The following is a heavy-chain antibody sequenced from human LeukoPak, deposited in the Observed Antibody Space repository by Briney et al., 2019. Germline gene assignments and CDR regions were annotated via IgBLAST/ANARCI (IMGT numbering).Heavy chain of an antibody. CDR2: INPNSGGT. V-gene: IGHV1-2*02. CDR3: ARDLRTHYYDSSGY. Sequence: ASVKVSCKASGYTFTGYYMHWVRQAPGQGLEWMGWINPNSGGTNYAQKFQGRVTMTRDTSISSAYMELSRLRSDDTAVYYCARDLRTHYYDSSGYWGQGTMVTVSS. CDR1: GYTFTGYY. J-gene: IGHJ3*01. D-gene: IGHD3-22*01.